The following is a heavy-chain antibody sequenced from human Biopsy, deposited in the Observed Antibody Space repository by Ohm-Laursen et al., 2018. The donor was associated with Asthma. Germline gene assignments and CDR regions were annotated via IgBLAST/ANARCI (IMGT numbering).Heavy chain of an antibody. CDR2: TNERGVT. CDR3: ARGPELDV. Sequence: GTLSLPCDVYPGSFSGFFWTWIRQSPGKGLEWIGETNERGVTNNNPSLKSRVIISIDTYWNRVSLKLTSVTAADTAVYYCARGPELDVWGQGTTVTVSS. CDR1: PGSFSGFF. V-gene: IGHV4-34*01. J-gene: IGHJ6*02.